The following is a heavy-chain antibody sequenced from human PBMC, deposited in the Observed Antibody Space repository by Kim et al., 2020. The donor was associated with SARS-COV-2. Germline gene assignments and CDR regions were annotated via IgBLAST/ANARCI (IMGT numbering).Heavy chain of an antibody. J-gene: IGHJ4*02. V-gene: IGHV4-59*08. CDR2: VYYIGST. CDR3: ARHVSSSWLFDY. D-gene: IGHD6-13*01. Sequence: SETLSLTCTVSRGSISNYYWSWIRQPPGKGLEWIGLVYYIGSTNYNPSLKSRVTISVDTSKNQFSLKLRSVTAADTAVYYCARHVSSSWLFDYWGQGILVTVSS. CDR1: RGSISNYY.